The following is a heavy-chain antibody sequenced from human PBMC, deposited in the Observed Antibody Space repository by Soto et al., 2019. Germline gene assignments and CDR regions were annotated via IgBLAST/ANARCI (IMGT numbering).Heavy chain of an antibody. CDR3: AKDGGYCSSTSCYGMIGGMDV. V-gene: IGHV3-30*18. CDR1: GFTFSSYG. D-gene: IGHD2-2*01. CDR2: ISYDGSNK. J-gene: IGHJ6*02. Sequence: QVQLVESGGGVVQPGRSLRLSCAASGFTFSSYGMHWVRQAPGKGLEWVAVISYDGSNKYYADSVKGRFTISRDNSKNTLYLQMNSLRAEDTAVYYCAKDGGYCSSTSCYGMIGGMDVWGQGTTVTVSS.